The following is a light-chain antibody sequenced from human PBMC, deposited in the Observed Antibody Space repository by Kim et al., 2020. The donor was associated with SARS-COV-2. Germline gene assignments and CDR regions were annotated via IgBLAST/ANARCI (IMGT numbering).Light chain of an antibody. CDR2: YDS. CDR1: NIGSKS. J-gene: IGLJ1*01. CDR3: QVWDSSSDHYV. Sequence: SYELTQPPSVSVAPGKTARITCGGNNIGSKSVHRYQQKPGQAPVLVIYYDSDRPSGIPERFSGSNSGNTATLTISRVEAWDEADYYCQVWDSSSDHYVFGTGTKVTVL. V-gene: IGLV3-21*04.